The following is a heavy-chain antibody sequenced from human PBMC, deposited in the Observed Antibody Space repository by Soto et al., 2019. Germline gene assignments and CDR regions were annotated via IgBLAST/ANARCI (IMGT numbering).Heavy chain of an antibody. V-gene: IGHV4-31*03. CDR3: ARGVGCSGGSCYQIFDY. CDR1: GGSISSGGYY. Sequence: QVQLQESGPGLVKPSQTLSLTCTVSGGSISSGGYYWSWIRQHPGKGLEWIGYIYYSGSTYYNPSLKSRVTISVDTSKNQFSLKLSSVTAADTAVYYCARGVGCSGGSCYQIFDYWGQGTLVTVSS. J-gene: IGHJ4*02. D-gene: IGHD2-15*01. CDR2: IYYSGST.